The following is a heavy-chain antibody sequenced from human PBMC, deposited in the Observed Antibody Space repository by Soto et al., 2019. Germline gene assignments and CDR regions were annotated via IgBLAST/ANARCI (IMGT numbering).Heavy chain of an antibody. CDR2: ISSSSSTI. V-gene: IGHV3-48*02. CDR3: AREAGTWHLPLNWFDP. Sequence: PGGSLRLSCAASGFTFSSYSMNWVRQAPGKGLEWVSYISSSSSTIYYAESVKGRFTISRDNAKNSLYLQMNSLRDEDTAVYYCAREAGTWHLPLNWFDPWGQGTLVTVSS. D-gene: IGHD6-19*01. CDR1: GFTFSSYS. J-gene: IGHJ5*02.